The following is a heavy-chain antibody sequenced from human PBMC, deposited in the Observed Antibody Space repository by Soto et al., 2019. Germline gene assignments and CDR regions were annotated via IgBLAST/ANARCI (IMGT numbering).Heavy chain of an antibody. J-gene: IGHJ4*02. V-gene: IGHV3-30*18. CDR3: AKGSLRYCSSTSCSQIDY. CDR1: GFTFSRYG. Sequence: PGGSLRLSCAASGFTFSRYGMHWVRQAPGKGLEWVAVISYDGSNKYYADSVKGRFTISRDNSKNTLYLQMNSLRAEDTAVYYCAKGSLRYCSSTSCSQIDYWGQGTLVTVSS. CDR2: ISYDGSNK. D-gene: IGHD2-2*01.